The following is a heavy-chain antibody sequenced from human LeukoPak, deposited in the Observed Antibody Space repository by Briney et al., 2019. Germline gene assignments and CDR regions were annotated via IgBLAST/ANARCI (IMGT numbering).Heavy chain of an antibody. J-gene: IGHJ6*02. D-gene: IGHD4-23*01. Sequence: ASVKVSCKASGGTFSSYAISWVRQAPGQGLESMGRIIPILDIATYAPKFRGRVTITADKSTNTAYMELSSLSSDDTAVYYCARDQGVTDPPPYGLDVWGQGTTVTVSS. CDR2: IIPILDIA. CDR3: ARDQGVTDPPPYGLDV. V-gene: IGHV1-69*04. CDR1: GGTFSSYA.